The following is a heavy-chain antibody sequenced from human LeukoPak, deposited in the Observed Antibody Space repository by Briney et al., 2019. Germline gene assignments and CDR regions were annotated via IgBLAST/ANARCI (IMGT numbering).Heavy chain of an antibody. CDR2: INPNTGGT. Sequence: PAASVKVSCKASGYSFTGYYMNWVRQAPRQGLEWMGRINPNTGGTNYAQNFQGRVTMTRDKSITTGYMELSRLRSDDTAVYYCARVGDGLNDAFDIWGQGTMVTVSS. V-gene: IGHV1-2*06. CDR3: ARVGDGLNDAFDI. D-gene: IGHD5-24*01. J-gene: IGHJ3*02. CDR1: GYSFTGYY.